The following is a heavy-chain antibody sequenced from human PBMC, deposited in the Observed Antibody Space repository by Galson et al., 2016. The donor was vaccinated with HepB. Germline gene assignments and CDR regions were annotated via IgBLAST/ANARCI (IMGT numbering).Heavy chain of an antibody. V-gene: IGHV1-18*01. Sequence: SVKVSCKASRYTFSSYGISWVRQAPGQGLEWMGWISSYNGNTYYAQKLQGRVTMTTDTSTSTAYMELRSLTSDDTAVYYCARVSFGTHYYYGMDVWGQGTTVTVSS. CDR3: ARVSFGTHYYYGMDV. CDR1: RYTFSSYG. J-gene: IGHJ6*02. CDR2: ISSYNGNT. D-gene: IGHD6-13*01.